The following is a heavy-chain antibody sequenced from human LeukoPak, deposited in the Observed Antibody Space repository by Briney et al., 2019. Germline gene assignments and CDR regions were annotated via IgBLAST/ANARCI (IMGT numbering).Heavy chain of an antibody. J-gene: IGHJ3*02. V-gene: IGHV3-21*01. CDR1: GFTFSTFS. CDR2: ISGSSNYI. D-gene: IGHD5-24*01. CDR3: AGRRNGYQGAFDI. Sequence: GGSLRLSCAASGFTFSTFSMNWVRQAPGKGLEWVSSISGSSNYIYYADSLKDRVTISRDNAKNSLYLQMDSLRAEDTAVYYCAGRRNGYQGAFDIWGQGTLVTVSS.